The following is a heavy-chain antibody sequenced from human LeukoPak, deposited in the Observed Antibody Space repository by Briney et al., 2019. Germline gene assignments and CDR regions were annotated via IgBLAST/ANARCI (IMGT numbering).Heavy chain of an antibody. Sequence: ASVKVSCKASGYTFTSYGISWVRQAPGQGLEWMGWISASNGNTAYAQKVQGRVTVTTDTSTSTAYTEVRSLRSDDTAVYYCARPLSSGSSGWYYFDYWGQGTLVTVSS. V-gene: IGHV1-18*01. CDR1: GYTFTSYG. CDR2: ISASNGNT. CDR3: ARPLSSGSSGWYYFDY. D-gene: IGHD6-19*01. J-gene: IGHJ4*02.